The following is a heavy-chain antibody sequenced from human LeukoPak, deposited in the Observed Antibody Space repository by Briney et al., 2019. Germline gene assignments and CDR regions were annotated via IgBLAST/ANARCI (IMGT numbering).Heavy chain of an antibody. CDR3: AAGGRYSSAY. Sequence: GSSVKVSCKACGGSFRRHTIIWVRQAPGQALEWMGRIIPIFETTNHAQRFQDRVTITPDKSSGTAYMELNSLTSEDTGIYYCAAGGRYSSAYWGQGTLVTVSS. V-gene: IGHV1-69*06. D-gene: IGHD5-18*01. CDR1: GGSFRRHT. J-gene: IGHJ4*02. CDR2: IIPIFETT.